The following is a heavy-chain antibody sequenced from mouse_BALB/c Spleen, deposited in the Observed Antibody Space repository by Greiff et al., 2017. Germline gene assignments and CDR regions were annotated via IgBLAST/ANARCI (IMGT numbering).Heavy chain of an antibody. CDR2: ISNGGGST. CDR3: ARQTNMIKDAMDY. Sequence: EVKVVESGGGLVQPGGSLKLSCAASGFTFSSYTMSWVRQTPEKRLEWVAYISNGGGSTYYPDTVKGRFTISRDNAKNTLYLQMSSLKSEDTAMYYCARQTNMIKDAMDYWGQGTSVTVSS. J-gene: IGHJ4*01. V-gene: IGHV5-12-2*01. D-gene: IGHD2-4*01. CDR1: GFTFSSYT.